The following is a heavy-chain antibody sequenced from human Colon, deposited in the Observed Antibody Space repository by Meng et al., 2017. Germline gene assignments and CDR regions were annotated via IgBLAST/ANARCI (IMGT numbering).Heavy chain of an antibody. J-gene: IGHJ4*02. CDR1: GFTFSSYA. D-gene: IGHD1-26*01. V-gene: IGHV3-23*01. Sequence: EVQLLESGGGLVQPGGSLRRSCAASGFTFSSYAMSWVRQAPGKGLEWVSAISGSGGSTYYADSVKGRFTISRDNSKNMVYLQMNNLRAEDTAVYYCARISTIATFFDNWGQGTLVTVSS. CDR2: ISGSGGST. CDR3: ARISTIATFFDN.